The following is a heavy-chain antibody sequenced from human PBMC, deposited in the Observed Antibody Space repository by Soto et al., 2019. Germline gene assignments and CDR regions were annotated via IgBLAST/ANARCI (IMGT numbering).Heavy chain of an antibody. J-gene: IGHJ4*02. Sequence: QVQLQQSGAGLLKPSETLSLTCAVYGESFSAYIWTWIRQTPGKGLQWIGQINHSGSASYNPSLKSRVTISVHTSNSQFSLELSSLTAADTAVYYCARGLITGSHYSGGWYYFDSWGQGTQVTVSS. CDR3: ARGLITGSHYSGGWYYFDS. CDR1: GESFSAYI. D-gene: IGHD6-19*01. V-gene: IGHV4-34*01. CDR2: INHSGSA.